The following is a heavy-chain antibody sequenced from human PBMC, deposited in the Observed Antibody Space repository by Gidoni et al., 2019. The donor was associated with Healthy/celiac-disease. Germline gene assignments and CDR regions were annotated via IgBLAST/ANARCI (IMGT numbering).Heavy chain of an antibody. CDR2: IIPIFGTA. Sequence: QVQLVQSGAEVKKPGSSVKVSCKASGGTFSSYAISWVRQAPGQGLEWMGGIIPIFGTANYAQKFQGRVTITADESTSTAYMELSSLRSEDTAVYYCATDQRGSGGLVGPPERYYGMDVWGQGTTVTVSS. CDR3: ATDQRGSGGLVGPPERYYGMDV. CDR1: GGTFSSYA. J-gene: IGHJ6*02. D-gene: IGHD1-26*01. V-gene: IGHV1-69*01.